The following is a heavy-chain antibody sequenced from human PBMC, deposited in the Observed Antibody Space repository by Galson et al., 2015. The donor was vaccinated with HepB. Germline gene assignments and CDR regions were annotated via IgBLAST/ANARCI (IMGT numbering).Heavy chain of an antibody. Sequence: SLRLSCAASGFTFSPYTMHWVRQAPGKGLDWVASLSHDGSFQYYADSVKGRFTISRDNSKNTLYLQMDSLRGDDTAVYYCARGGGYCGITNCYGLDYWGQGTLVTVSS. J-gene: IGHJ4*02. CDR1: GFTFSPYT. CDR3: ARGGGYCGITNCYGLDY. V-gene: IGHV3-30*04. CDR2: LSHDGSFQ. D-gene: IGHD2-2*01.